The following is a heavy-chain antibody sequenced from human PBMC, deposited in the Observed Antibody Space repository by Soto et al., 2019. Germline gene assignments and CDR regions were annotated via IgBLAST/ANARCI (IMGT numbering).Heavy chain of an antibody. CDR3: ASGDVDAKHSPKDV. CDR1: GYSFTRYG. D-gene: IGHD3-10*01. V-gene: IGHV1-18*01. CDR2: INAYNGNT. Sequence: GASVKVSCKASGYSFTRYGIGWARQAPEQGLEWMGWINAYNGNTNYAQNLQGRLTLTTDTSTTTAYMELRSLRSNDTAIYYCASGDVDAKHSPKDVWGQGTTVTVSS. J-gene: IGHJ6*02.